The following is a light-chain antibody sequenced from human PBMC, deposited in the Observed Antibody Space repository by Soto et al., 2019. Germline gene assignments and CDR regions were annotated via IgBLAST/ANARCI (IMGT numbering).Light chain of an antibody. J-gene: IGKJ4*01. CDR2: DAS. V-gene: IGKV3-15*01. Sequence: IVVTQSPATLSVSPGERATLSCRASQGVGSNLAWYQQRPGQAPRLLIYDASTRATGIPDRFSGSGSGTEFTLTISRLQSEDFTVYYCQQFNIWPHMLSFVGWTKLEMK. CDR1: QGVGSN. CDR3: QQFNIWPHMLS.